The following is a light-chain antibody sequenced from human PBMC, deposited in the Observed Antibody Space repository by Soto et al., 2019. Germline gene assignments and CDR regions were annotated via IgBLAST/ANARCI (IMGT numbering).Light chain of an antibody. Sequence: QSVLTQPPSVSAAPGQKVTISCSGSSSNIGAGYDLHWYQQLPGTAPKLLIYDDNNRPSGVPDRFSGSKSGTSASLAITGLQAEDEADYYCQSYDSSLSGYVFGTGTKVTVL. CDR3: QSYDSSLSGYV. V-gene: IGLV1-40*01. CDR1: SSNIGAGYD. J-gene: IGLJ1*01. CDR2: DDN.